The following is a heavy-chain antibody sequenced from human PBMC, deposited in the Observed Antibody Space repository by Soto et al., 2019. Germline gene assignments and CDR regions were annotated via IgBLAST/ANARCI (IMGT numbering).Heavy chain of an antibody. J-gene: IGHJ4*02. V-gene: IGHV1-69*06. D-gene: IGHD2-15*01. CDR2: IIPAFGTA. CDR1: GGTFNSYL. Sequence: QVQLVQSGAEVKNPGSSVKVCCKTSGGTFNSYLIDWVRQAPGQGLEWMGGIIPAFGTAKYAQKFQGRVTITADKSTTTAYMELRTLTFEDTAVYYCARGLDHPPVGLYFDTWGQGTLVTVSS. CDR3: ARGLDHPPVGLYFDT.